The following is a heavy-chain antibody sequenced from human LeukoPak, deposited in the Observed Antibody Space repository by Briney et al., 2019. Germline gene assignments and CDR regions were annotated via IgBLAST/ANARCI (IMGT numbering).Heavy chain of an antibody. V-gene: IGHV3-30-3*01. CDR3: ARDQGWLVRKGPDY. Sequence: GGSLRLSCAASGFTFSSYAMHWVRQAPGKGLEWVAVISYDGSNKYYADSVKGRFTISRDNSKNTLYLQMNSLRAEDTAVYYCARDQGWLVRKGPDYWGQGTLVTVSS. CDR2: ISYDGSNK. D-gene: IGHD6-19*01. CDR1: GFTFSSYA. J-gene: IGHJ4*02.